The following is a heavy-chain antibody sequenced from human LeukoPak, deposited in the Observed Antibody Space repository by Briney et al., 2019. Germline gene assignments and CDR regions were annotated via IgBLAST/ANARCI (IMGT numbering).Heavy chain of an antibody. CDR3: AKGDGINHYHWFDP. CDR1: AFTFSSYA. CDR2: ISGGGDRT. Sequence: GGSLRLSCAASAFTFSSYAMNWVRQAPGKGLEWVSGISGGGDRTYYADSVKGRFTISRDNSKSTLYLQMNSLRVEDTALYYCAKGDGINHYHWFDPWGQGTQVTVSS. J-gene: IGHJ5*02. V-gene: IGHV3-23*01. D-gene: IGHD2-21*02.